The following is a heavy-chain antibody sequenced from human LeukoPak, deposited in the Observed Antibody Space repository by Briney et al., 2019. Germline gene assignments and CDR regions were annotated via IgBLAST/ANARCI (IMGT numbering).Heavy chain of an antibody. D-gene: IGHD3-10*01. Sequence: PSETLSLTCTVSGGSISSGGYYWSCIRQHPGKGLEWIGYIYYSGSTYYNPSLKSRVTISVDTSKNPFSLKLSSVTAADTAVYYXXXXYGXGSYYQDYWGQGTLVTVSS. J-gene: IGHJ4*02. V-gene: IGHV4-31*03. CDR2: IYYSGST. CDR3: XXXYGXGSYYQDY. CDR1: GGSISSGGYY.